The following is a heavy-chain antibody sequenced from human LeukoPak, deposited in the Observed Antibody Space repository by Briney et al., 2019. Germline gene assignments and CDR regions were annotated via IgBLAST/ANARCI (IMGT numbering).Heavy chain of an antibody. CDR1: GYSFTSYW. CDR3: ARQLDHYYGSGSSYFDY. CDR2: IYPGDSDT. J-gene: IGHJ4*02. V-gene: IGHV5-51*01. D-gene: IGHD3-10*01. Sequence: GESLKISCKGSGYSFTSYWIGWVRQMPGKGLEWMVIIYPGDSDTRYSPSFQGQVTISADKSISTAYLQWSSLKASDTAMYYCARQLDHYYGSGSSYFDYWGQGTLVTVSS.